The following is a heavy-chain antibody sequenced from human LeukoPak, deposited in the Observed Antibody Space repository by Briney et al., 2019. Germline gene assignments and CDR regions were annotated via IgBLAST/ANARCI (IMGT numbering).Heavy chain of an antibody. V-gene: IGHV3-33*01. D-gene: IGHD4-17*01. Sequence: PGGSLRLSCAASGLTFSNHGFHWVRQPPGERLEWGAVIWYDGSKKYYADSVKGRFTISRDDSKSTLYLQMNSLRVEDTAIYYCARDPATVTSYFDYWGQGTLVTVSS. CDR3: ARDPATVTSYFDY. CDR1: GLTFSNHG. CDR2: IWYDGSKK. J-gene: IGHJ4*02.